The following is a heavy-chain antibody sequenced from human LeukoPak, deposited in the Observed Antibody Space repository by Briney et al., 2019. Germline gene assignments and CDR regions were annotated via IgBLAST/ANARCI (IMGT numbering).Heavy chain of an antibody. CDR1: GGSITSSSYY. J-gene: IGHJ6*02. Sequence: SETLSLTCTVSGGSITSSSYYWAWIRQPPGKGLEWIGSMYYSGSTYYNSSLQSRVTISVDTSKNQFSLKLRFVTAADTAVYYRSYGMDTWGQGTTVTVSS. V-gene: IGHV4-39*01. CDR3: SYGMDT. CDR2: MYYSGST.